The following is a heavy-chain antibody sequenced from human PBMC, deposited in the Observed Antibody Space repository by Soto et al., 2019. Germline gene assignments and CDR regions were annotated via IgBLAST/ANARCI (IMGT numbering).Heavy chain of an antibody. J-gene: IGHJ5*02. CDR1: VGSVRDGSYY. V-gene: IGHV4-61*01. Sequence: PSETLSLTCTFSVGSVRDGSYYCAWLRQPPGKGLEWIGHIYHSGSTIYNPSLKSRVTISIDTSKSQFSLNLNSMTAADTAVYYCPGYNRTYYFEPWGQGTLVTVSS. CDR3: PGYNRTYYFEP. D-gene: IGHD1-7*01. CDR2: IYHSGST.